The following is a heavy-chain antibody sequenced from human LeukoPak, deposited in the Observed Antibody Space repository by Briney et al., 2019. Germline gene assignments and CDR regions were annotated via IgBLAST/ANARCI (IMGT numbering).Heavy chain of an antibody. D-gene: IGHD3-16*01. V-gene: IGHV3-48*03. J-gene: IGHJ5*02. Sequence: QPGGSLRLSCAASGFTFSSYEMNWVRQAPGKGLEWVSYISSSGSTIYYADSVKGRLTISRDNAKNSLYLQMNSLRAEDTAVYYCASQSFGRFDPWGQGTRVTVSS. CDR3: ASQSFGRFDP. CDR1: GFTFSSYE. CDR2: ISSSGSTI.